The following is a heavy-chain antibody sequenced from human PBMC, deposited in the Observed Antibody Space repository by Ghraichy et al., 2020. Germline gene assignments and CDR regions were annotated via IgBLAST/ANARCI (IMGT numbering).Heavy chain of an antibody. CDR2: ISGSGGRT. J-gene: IGHJ2*01. D-gene: IGHD6-13*01. V-gene: IGHV3-23*01. CDR1: GFTFSSYA. CDR3: AKAGIAAAGTIFDWYFDL. Sequence: GVLRLSCAASGFTFSSYAMSWVRQAPGKGLEWVSGISGSGGRTYYADSVKGRFTISRDNSRDNSKNTLYLQMNSLRAEDTAVYYCAKAGIAAAGTIFDWYFDLWGRGTLVTVSS.